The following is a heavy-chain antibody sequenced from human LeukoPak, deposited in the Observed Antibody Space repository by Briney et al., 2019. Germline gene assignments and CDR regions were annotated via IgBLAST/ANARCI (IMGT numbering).Heavy chain of an antibody. CDR2: INAGNGNT. J-gene: IGHJ6*02. D-gene: IGHD4-17*01. CDR1: GYTFTCYA. V-gene: IGHV1-3*01. Sequence: GSVKVSCKDSGYTFTCYAMHWVRQAPGQRLEWMGWINAGNGNTKYSQKFRGRVTITRDTSASTAYMELSSLRSEDTAVYYCARDVPTTVTTWYYYYGMDVWGQGTTVTVSS. CDR3: ARDVPTTVTTWYYYYGMDV.